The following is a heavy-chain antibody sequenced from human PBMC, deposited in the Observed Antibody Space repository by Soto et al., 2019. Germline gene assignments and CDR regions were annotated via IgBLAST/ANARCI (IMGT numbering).Heavy chain of an antibody. D-gene: IGHD2-2*01. V-gene: IGHV3-7*05. Sequence: EVQLVESGGGLVQPGGSLRLSCVVSGFTFSDYWMNWVRQAPGKGLEWVASIKYDGGEKKYVDSVKGRITISRDKAENALSLQLGGLKAEDRAGDYCARDGVAPGLYLDSWGQGTMVTVSS. CDR1: GFTFSDYW. J-gene: IGHJ4*02. CDR3: ARDGVAPGLYLDS. CDR2: IKYDGGEK.